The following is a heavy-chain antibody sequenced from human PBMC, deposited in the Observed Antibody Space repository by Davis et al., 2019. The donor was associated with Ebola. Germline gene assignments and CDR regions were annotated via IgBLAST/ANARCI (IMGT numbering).Heavy chain of an antibody. CDR1: GGTINNYDW. J-gene: IGHJ4*02. V-gene: IGHV4-4*02. Sequence: MPSETLSFTCTVSGGTINNYDWWTWVRQSPGKGLEWIGEIFHSGSPNYNPSLNSRVTISVDKAKNQFSLEIHSLTAADTAVYFCASVGPLVGFFDLWGQGILVSVSS. CDR2: IFHSGSP. D-gene: IGHD1-26*01. CDR3: ASVGPLVGFFDL.